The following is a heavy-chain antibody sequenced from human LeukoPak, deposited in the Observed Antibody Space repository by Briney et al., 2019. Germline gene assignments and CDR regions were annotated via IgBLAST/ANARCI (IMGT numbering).Heavy chain of an antibody. Sequence: SETLSLTCTVSGGSISSYYWSWIRQPAGKGLEWFGLIYTSGSTNYNPSLKSRVTMSVDTSKNQFSLMLSSVTAADTAVYYCARVRGYYYYYMDVWGKGTTVTISS. CDR2: IYTSGST. CDR3: ARVRGYYYYYMDV. CDR1: GGSISSYY. V-gene: IGHV4-4*07. J-gene: IGHJ6*03.